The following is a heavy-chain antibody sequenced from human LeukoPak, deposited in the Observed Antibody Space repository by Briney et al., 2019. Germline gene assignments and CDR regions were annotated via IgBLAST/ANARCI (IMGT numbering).Heavy chain of an antibody. J-gene: IGHJ4*02. Sequence: GGSLRLSCAASGFTFSSYAMHWVRQAPGKGLEWVAVISYDGSNKYYADSVKGRFTISRDNSKNTLYLQMNSLRAEDTAVYYCAKGALGYGIDYWGQGTLVTVSS. V-gene: IGHV3-30-3*01. D-gene: IGHD3-22*01. CDR3: AKGALGYGIDY. CDR2: ISYDGSNK. CDR1: GFTFSSYA.